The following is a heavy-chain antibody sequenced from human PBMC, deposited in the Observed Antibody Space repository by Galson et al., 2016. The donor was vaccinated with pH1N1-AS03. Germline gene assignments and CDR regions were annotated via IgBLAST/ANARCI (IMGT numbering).Heavy chain of an antibody. CDR1: GGSFSGVY. J-gene: IGHJ6*02. Sequence: ETLSLTCAVYGGSFSGVYWTWLRPPPGKGLEWIGVINHTGSSKYNPSLKSRVTISVDKSKNQFSLKLSSVTAADTAVYYCAAYRPLRPGVLDVWGQGTTVTVSS. V-gene: IGHV4-34*01. D-gene: IGHD3-16*02. CDR2: INHTGSS. CDR3: AAYRPLRPGVLDV.